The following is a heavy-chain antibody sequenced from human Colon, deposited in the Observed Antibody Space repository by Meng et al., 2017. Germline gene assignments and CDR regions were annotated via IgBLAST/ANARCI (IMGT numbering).Heavy chain of an antibody. Sequence: QVQLVQSGAEVKKPGASVRISCQASGYTFTTYKIHWVRQAPGQSLEWMAWINTGNGDTQYLQKFQGRVTLTGDMSTFTAYMDLYRLTSDDTAVYYCARDEIDWGQGTLVTVSS. V-gene: IGHV1-3*04. CDR3: ARDEID. CDR2: INTGNGDT. J-gene: IGHJ4*02. CDR1: GYTFTTYK.